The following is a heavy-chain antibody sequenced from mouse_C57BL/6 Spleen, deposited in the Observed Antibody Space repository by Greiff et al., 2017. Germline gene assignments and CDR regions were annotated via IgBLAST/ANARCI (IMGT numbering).Heavy chain of an antibody. Sequence: EVQLQQSVAELVRPGASVKLSCTASGFNIKNTYMHWVQQRPEQGLEWIGWIGPANGTINYAPKCQGKATMAPDTSSSTDYLQISSLTSEDTGIYYSARCITTVVASWCFDVWGTGTTVTVSS. D-gene: IGHD1-1*01. V-gene: IGHV14-3*01. CDR2: IGPANGTI. J-gene: IGHJ1*03. CDR1: GFNIKNTY. CDR3: ARCITTVVASWCFDV.